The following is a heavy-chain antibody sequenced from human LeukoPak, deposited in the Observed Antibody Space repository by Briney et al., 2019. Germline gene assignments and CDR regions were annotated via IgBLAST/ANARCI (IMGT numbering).Heavy chain of an antibody. CDR2: IYSGGST. D-gene: IGHD6-13*01. V-gene: IGHV3-66*01. Sequence: PGGSLRLSCAASGFTVSSNYMSWVRQAPGKGLEWVSVIYSGGSTYYADSVKGRFTISRDNAKNTLYLQMNSLRAEDTAVYYCARVSGSSHYYHYMDVWGKGTTVTVSS. CDR3: ARVSGSSHYYHYMDV. J-gene: IGHJ6*03. CDR1: GFTVSSNY.